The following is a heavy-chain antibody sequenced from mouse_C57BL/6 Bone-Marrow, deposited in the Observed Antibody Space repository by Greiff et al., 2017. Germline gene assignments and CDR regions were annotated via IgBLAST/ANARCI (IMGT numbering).Heavy chain of an antibody. Sequence: QVQLQQPGAELVMPGASVKLSCKASGYTFTSYWMHWVKQRPGQGLEWIGEIDPSASYTNYNQKFKGKSTLTVDKSSSTAYMQLSSLTSEDSAVYYCARKGSYYYGSSWWYFDVWGTGTTVTVSS. V-gene: IGHV1-69*01. CDR1: GYTFTSYW. D-gene: IGHD1-1*01. CDR2: IDPSASYT. CDR3: ARKGSYYYGSSWWYFDV. J-gene: IGHJ1*03.